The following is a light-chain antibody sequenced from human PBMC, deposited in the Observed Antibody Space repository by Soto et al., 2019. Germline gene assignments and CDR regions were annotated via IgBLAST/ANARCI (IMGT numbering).Light chain of an antibody. V-gene: IGLV2-14*01. CDR2: EVS. J-gene: IGLJ3*02. Sequence: QSALTQPASVSGSPGQSITISCTGTSSDVGAHKHVSWYQQHPGKAPKLMIYEVSNRPSGVSNRFSGSKSGNTASLSISGLQTEDEGDYYCESYSTTTTHWVFGGGTKVTVL. CDR1: SSDVGAHKH. CDR3: ESYSTTTTHWV.